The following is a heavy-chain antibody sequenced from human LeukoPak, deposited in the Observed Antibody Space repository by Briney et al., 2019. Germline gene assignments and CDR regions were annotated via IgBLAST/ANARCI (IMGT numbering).Heavy chain of an antibody. CDR2: IEEYGNEI. CDR3: AKAGGGCSDVGAYFDY. J-gene: IGHJ4*02. Sequence: GGSLRLSCAAPGFTFSTYWMGWVRQAPGKGLEWVANIEEYGNEIHYVDSVKGRFTISRDNTKTSLYLQMNSLRVEDTAVYYCAKAGGGCSDVGAYFDYWGQGTLVTVSS. D-gene: IGHD2-15*01. V-gene: IGHV3-7*01. CDR1: GFTFSTYW.